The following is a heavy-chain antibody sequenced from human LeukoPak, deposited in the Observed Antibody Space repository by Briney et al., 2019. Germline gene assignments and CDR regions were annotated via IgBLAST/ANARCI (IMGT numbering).Heavy chain of an antibody. D-gene: IGHD6-13*01. CDR3: ARGAGFFDY. V-gene: IGHV3-21*01. J-gene: IGHJ4*02. Sequence: GGSLRLSCAASGFTFSSYSMNCVRQAPGKGLEWVSSISSSSSYIYYADSVKGRFTISRDNAKHSLYLQMNSLRAEDTAVSSCARGAGFFDYWGQGTLVTVSS. CDR1: GFTFSSYS. CDR2: ISSSSSYI.